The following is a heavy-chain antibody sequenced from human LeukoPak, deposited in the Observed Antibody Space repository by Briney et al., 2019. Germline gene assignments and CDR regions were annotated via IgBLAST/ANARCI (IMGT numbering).Heavy chain of an antibody. CDR3: ARDGGYYDSSGSPGMDV. CDR1: GGTFSSYA. D-gene: IGHD3-22*01. CDR2: IIPILGIA. Sequence: ASVNVSCKASGGTFSSYAISWVQQAPGQGLEWMGRIIPILGIANYAQKFQGRVTITADKSTSTAYMELSSLRSEDTAVYYCARDGGYYDSSGSPGMDVWGQGTTVTVSS. V-gene: IGHV1-69*04. J-gene: IGHJ6*02.